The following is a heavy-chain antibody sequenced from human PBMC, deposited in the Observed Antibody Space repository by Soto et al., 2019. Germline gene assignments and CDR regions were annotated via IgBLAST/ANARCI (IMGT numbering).Heavy chain of an antibody. CDR3: ARVALSGSGIRRFDY. J-gene: IGHJ4*02. Sequence: EVQLVESGGGLVQPGGSLRLSCAASGFTFSDHYMDWVRQAPGKGLEWVGCTKNKANSYTTEYAASVKGRFTISRDDSKNGLYLQMNSLKAEDTAMYYCARVALSGSGIRRFDYWGQGALVTVSS. CDR2: TKNKANSYTT. D-gene: IGHD3-10*01. CDR1: GFTFSDHY. V-gene: IGHV3-72*01.